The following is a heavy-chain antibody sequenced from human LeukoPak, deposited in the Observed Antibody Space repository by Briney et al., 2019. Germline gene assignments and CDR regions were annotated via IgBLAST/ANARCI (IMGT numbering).Heavy chain of an antibody. CDR1: GGSISSSNW. D-gene: IGHD4-17*01. V-gene: IGHV4-4*02. J-gene: IGHJ4*02. CDR3: ARSHGDYVNY. Sequence: SGTLSLTCAVSGGSISSSNWWSWVRQPPGKGLEWIGEIYHSGSTNYNPSLKSRVTISVDTSKNQFSLKLSSVTAADTAVYYCARSHGDYVNYWGQGTLVTVSS. CDR2: IYHSGST.